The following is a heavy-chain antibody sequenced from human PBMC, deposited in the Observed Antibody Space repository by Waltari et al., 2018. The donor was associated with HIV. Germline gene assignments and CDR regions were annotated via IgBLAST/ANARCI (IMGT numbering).Heavy chain of an antibody. CDR3: ARGDAPLVHSPSDAFHF. CDR2: IYHNAYS. CDR1: GGSISNCY. Sequence: QVQLQESGPGLAKHSETRPLTCIVAGGSISNCYWHWIRQSPGKGLEWIGFIYHNAYSNYNPSLESRVTMSVDTSQTLFSLTLNSVTTADTAIYFCARGDAPLVHSPSDAFHFWGQGTLVAVSS. D-gene: IGHD3-16*01. J-gene: IGHJ3*01. V-gene: IGHV4-59*01.